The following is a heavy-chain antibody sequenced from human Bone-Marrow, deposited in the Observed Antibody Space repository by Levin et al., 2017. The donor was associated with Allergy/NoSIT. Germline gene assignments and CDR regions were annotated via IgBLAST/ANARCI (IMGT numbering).Heavy chain of an antibody. CDR3: AKDNFIFSGYSSGCLFDY. CDR2: ISGSGGST. D-gene: IGHD6-19*01. J-gene: IGHJ4*02. V-gene: IGHV3-23*01. Sequence: GGSLRLSCAASGFTFSSYAMSWVRQAPGKGLEWVSAISGSGGSTYYADSVKGRFTISRDNSKNTLYLQMNSLRAEDTAVYYCAKDNFIFSGYSSGCLFDYWGQGTLVTVSS. CDR1: GFTFSSYA.